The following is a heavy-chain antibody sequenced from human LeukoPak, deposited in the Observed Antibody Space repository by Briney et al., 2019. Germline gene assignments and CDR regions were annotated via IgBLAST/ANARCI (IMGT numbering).Heavy chain of an antibody. CDR3: ARTYGSGSYYDY. Sequence: PSGTLSLTCAVSGASISSTNWWTWVRQPPGKGLEWIGEIYHSGSINYNPSLKSRVTISVDKSKNQFSLNLSSVTAADTAVYYCARTYGSGSYYDYWGQGTLVTVSS. V-gene: IGHV4-4*02. D-gene: IGHD3-10*01. CDR2: IYHSGSI. CDR1: GASISSTNW. J-gene: IGHJ4*02.